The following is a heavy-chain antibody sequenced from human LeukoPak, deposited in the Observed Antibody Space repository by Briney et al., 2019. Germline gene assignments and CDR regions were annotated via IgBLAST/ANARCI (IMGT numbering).Heavy chain of an antibody. Sequence: SETLSLTCSVSGASISRSTYYWGWIRQPPGKGLEWIGSVFRTGTAYYNPSLRSRVTVSVDTSKNQFSLKLSSVTAADTAVYYCARGLDDSSGYYIDYWGQGTLVTVSS. CDR2: VFRTGTA. D-gene: IGHD3-22*01. V-gene: IGHV4-39*01. J-gene: IGHJ4*02. CDR1: GASISRSTYY. CDR3: ARGLDDSSGYYIDY.